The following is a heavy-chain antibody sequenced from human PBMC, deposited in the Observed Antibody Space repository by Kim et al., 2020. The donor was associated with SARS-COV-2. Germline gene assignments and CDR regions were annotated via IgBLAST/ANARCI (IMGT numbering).Heavy chain of an antibody. CDR3: ARRDITMVRGVNPLSLVDYYYGMDV. D-gene: IGHD3-10*01. CDR1: GFTFSSYS. V-gene: IGHV3-21*01. CDR2: ISSSSSYI. J-gene: IGHJ6*02. Sequence: GGSLRLSCAASGFTFSSYSMNWVRQAPGKGLEWVSSISSSSSYIYYADSVKGRFTISRDNAKNSLYLQMNSLRAEDTAVYYCARRDITMVRGVNPLSLVDYYYGMDVWGQGTTVTVSS.